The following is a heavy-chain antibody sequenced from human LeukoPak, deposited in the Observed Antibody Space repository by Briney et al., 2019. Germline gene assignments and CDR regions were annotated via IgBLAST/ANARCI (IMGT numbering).Heavy chain of an antibody. D-gene: IGHD1-26*01. CDR2: IIPIFGTA. CDR3: ASGSTGGGSYYPSAYYYYYYMDV. CDR1: GGTFISYA. V-gene: IGHV1-69*01. J-gene: IGHJ6*03. Sequence: ASVKVSCKASGGTFISYAISWVRQAPGQGLEWMGGIIPIFGTANYAQKFQGRVTITADESTSTAYMELSSLRSEDTAVYYCASGSTGGGSYYPSAYYYYYYMDVWGKGTTVTISS.